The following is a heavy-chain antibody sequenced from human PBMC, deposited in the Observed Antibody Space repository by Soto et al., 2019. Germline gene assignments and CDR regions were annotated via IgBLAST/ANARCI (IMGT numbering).Heavy chain of an antibody. J-gene: IGHJ4*02. Sequence: EVQLLQSGGGVVQPGGSLRLSCAVSGFPFNNYAMNWVRQAPGKGLEWVSSISGGGTGTYSADAVKGRFTISSDKSRNTVYLQMSIMRAEDTAVYYCAQGHYYDTVGNWVANQAFDSWCQGRLVTVSS. CDR3: AQGHYYDTVGNWVANQAFDS. V-gene: IGHV3-23*01. CDR2: ISGGGTGT. CDR1: GFPFNNYA. D-gene: IGHD3-22*01.